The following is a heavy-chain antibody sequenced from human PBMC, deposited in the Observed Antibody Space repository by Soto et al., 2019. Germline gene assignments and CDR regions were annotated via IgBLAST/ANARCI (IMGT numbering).Heavy chain of an antibody. V-gene: IGHV5-51*01. D-gene: IGHD6-13*01. CDR3: ARLRSSWSRDGMDV. J-gene: IGHJ6*02. CDR2: IYPGDTDT. CDR1: GYTFTSNW. Sequence: GESLKISCKGSGYTFTSNWIGWVRQMPGKGLEWMGIIYPGDTDTKYNQSLKGQVTISADKSISTAYMQWSNLKASDTAMNYCARLRSSWSRDGMDVWGQGSTVTVSS.